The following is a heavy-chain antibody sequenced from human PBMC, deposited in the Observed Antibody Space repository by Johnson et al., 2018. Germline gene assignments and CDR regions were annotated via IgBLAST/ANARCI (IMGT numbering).Heavy chain of an antibody. CDR2: ISYDGSNT. J-gene: IGHJ4*02. D-gene: IGHD6-13*01. CDR3: ARVAAAATREFDY. CDR1: GITFSTSG. Sequence: QVQLVQSGGGVVQPGKSLRLSCVASGITFSTSGMHWVRQAPGKGLAWVAVISYDGSNTYYADSVKGRFTISRDNSTNTLYLQMNSLRAEDTAVYYCARVAAAATREFDYWGQGTLVTVSS. V-gene: IGHV3-30*03.